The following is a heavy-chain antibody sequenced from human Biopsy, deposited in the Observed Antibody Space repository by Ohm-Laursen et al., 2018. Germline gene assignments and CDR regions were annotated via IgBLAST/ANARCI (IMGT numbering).Heavy chain of an antibody. V-gene: IGHV4-34*08. D-gene: IGHD2-15*01. CDR3: GNEVHGRDY. CDR1: GKTFSDYQ. CDR2: INQAGTT. J-gene: IGHJ4*02. Sequence: SDILSLTCVVFGKTFSDYQWSWIRQPPGKGLEWIGQINQAGTTNYNPSLKSRVSISADASKYEFSLRLTSVTAADTAVYLCGNEVHGRDYWGLGAQVTVSS.